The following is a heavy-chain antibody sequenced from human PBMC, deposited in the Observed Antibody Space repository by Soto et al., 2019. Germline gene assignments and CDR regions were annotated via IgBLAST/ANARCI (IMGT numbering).Heavy chain of an antibody. V-gene: IGHV3-23*01. CDR2: ITASGGKT. CDR1: GFTFNTYA. CDR3: TKEHSNYPDNWFDP. J-gene: IGHJ5*02. D-gene: IGHD4-4*01. Sequence: GGSLRLSCSASGFTFNTYAMHWVRQAPGKGLEYVSAITASGGKTYYADSVKGRFTISRDNSMNTLYLQMDSLRAEDTAIYYCTKEHSNYPDNWFDPWGQGTRVTVSS.